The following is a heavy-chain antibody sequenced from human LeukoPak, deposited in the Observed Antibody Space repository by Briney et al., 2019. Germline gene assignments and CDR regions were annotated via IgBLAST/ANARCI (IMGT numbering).Heavy chain of an antibody. CDR2: ISSSSSYI. D-gene: IGHD6-13*01. CDR3: ARDRGSSSWKGENWLDP. J-gene: IGHJ5*02. Sequence: GGSLRLSCAASGFTFSSYSTNWVRQAPGKGLEWVSSISSSSSYIYYADSVKGRFTISRDNAKNSLYLQMNSLGAEDTAVYYCARDRGSSSWKGENWLDPWGQGTLVTVSS. CDR1: GFTFSSYS. V-gene: IGHV3-21*01.